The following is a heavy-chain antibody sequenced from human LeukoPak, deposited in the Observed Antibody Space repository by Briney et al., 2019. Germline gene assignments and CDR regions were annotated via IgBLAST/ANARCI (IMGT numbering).Heavy chain of an antibody. Sequence: SQTLSLTCTVSGDSISSGDYYWSWIRQPAGKGLEWIGRISSSGSTNYNPSLKSRVTISVDTSKNQSSLKLSSVTAADTAVYFCARGPYSYDSSGAFDIWGQGTMVTVSS. J-gene: IGHJ3*02. CDR3: ARGPYSYDSSGAFDI. D-gene: IGHD3-22*01. CDR1: GDSISSGDYY. CDR2: ISSSGST. V-gene: IGHV4-61*02.